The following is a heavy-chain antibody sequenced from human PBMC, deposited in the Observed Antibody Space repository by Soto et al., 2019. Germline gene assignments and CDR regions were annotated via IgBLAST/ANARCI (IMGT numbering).Heavy chain of an antibody. CDR3: ARPRLPYTYYLDY. CDR2: IYPGDSDT. J-gene: IGHJ4*02. CDR1: GYSFTSYW. Sequence: GESLKLSCKGSGYSFTSYWIGWVRQMPGKGLEWMGIIYPGDSDTRYSPSFQGQVTISADKSISTAYLQWSSLKASDTAMYYCARPRLPYTYYLDYWGQGTLVTVSS. V-gene: IGHV5-51*01. D-gene: IGHD1-1*01.